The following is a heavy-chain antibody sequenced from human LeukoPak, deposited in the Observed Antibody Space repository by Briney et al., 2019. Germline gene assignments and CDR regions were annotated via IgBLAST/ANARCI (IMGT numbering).Heavy chain of an antibody. CDR2: ISYDGSNK. CDR1: GFTFSSYA. D-gene: IGHD3-9*01. J-gene: IGHJ6*02. V-gene: IGHV3-30-3*01. Sequence: GGSLRLSCAASGFTFSSYAMHWVRQAPGKGLEWVAVISYDGSNKYYADSVKGRFTTSRDNSKNTLYLQMNSLRAEDTAVYYCARENQYYDILTGYSPLYYYYYGMDVWGQGTTVTVSS. CDR3: ARENQYYDILTGYSPLYYYYYGMDV.